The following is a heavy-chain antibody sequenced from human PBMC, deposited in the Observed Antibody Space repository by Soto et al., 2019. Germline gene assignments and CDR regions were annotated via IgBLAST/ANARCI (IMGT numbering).Heavy chain of an antibody. CDR3: AKDKGGGSYGAFDI. CDR2: ISWNSGSI. V-gene: IGHV3-9*01. Sequence: LRLSCAASGFTFDDYAMHWVRQAPGKGLEWVSGISWNSGSIGYADSVKGRFTISRDNAKNSLYLQMNSLRAEDTALYYCAKDKGGGSYGAFDIWGQGTMVTVSS. J-gene: IGHJ3*02. D-gene: IGHD1-26*01. CDR1: GFTFDDYA.